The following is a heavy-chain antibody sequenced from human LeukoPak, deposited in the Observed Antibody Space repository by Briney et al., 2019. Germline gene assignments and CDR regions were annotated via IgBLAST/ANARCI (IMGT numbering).Heavy chain of an antibody. CDR2: VDLGGIT. V-gene: IGHV4-34*01. Sequence: SETLSLTCIVYGGSFSGYYWTWIRQPPGKGLEWIGEVDLGGITNYNPSLKSRVTISVDTSKNQFSLKVSSVTAADTAVYYCARGSIAARLGYWGQGTLVTVSS. J-gene: IGHJ4*02. CDR3: ARGSIAARLGY. D-gene: IGHD6-6*01. CDR1: GGSFSGYY.